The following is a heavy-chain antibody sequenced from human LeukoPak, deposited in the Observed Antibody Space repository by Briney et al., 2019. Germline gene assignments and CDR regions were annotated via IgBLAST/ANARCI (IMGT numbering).Heavy chain of an antibody. CDR2: ISSSSSTM. CDR1: GFTFSTCS. V-gene: IGHV3-48*01. D-gene: IGHD2-15*01. Sequence: GGSLRLSCAASGFTFSTCSMNWVRQAPGKGLEWVSDISSSSSTMYYADSVKSRFTISRDNAKNSLYLQMNSLRAEDTAVYYCATDRGGYFDLWGQGTLVTVSS. CDR3: ATDRGGYFDL. J-gene: IGHJ4*02.